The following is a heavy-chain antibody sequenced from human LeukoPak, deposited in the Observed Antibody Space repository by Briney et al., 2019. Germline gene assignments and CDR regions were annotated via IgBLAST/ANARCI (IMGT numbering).Heavy chain of an antibody. CDR2: IYYSGST. D-gene: IGHD1-26*01. J-gene: IGHJ4*02. CDR1: GGSISSGDYY. CDR3: AREKRVGPFDY. Sequence: TLSLTCTVSGGSISSGDYYWSWIRQPPGKGLEWIGYIYYSGSTYYNPSLKSRVTISVDTSKNQFSLKLSSVTAADTAVYYCAREKRVGPFDYWGQGTLVTVSS. V-gene: IGHV4-30-4*08.